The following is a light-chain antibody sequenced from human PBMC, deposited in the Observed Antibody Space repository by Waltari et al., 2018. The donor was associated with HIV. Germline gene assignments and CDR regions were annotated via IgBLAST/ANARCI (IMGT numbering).Light chain of an antibody. CDR2: AGS. CDR3: QQLNTKPLT. V-gene: IGKV1-9*01. CDR1: HNIKTY. Sequence: DIQLTQSPSFLSASIGDRVTITCRASHNIKTYLAWYQQKPGKAPDLLIYAGSTLHGGVPARFSGSGSGTEFTLTISSLQPDDYAVYHCQQLNTKPLTFGGGTKVESK. J-gene: IGKJ4*01.